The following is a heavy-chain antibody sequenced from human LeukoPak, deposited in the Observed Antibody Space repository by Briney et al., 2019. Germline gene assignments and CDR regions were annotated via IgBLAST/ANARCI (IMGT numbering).Heavy chain of an antibody. CDR1: GYTFTCYY. CDR2: INPNSGGT. D-gene: IGHD2-15*01. J-gene: IGHJ4*02. V-gene: IGHV1-2*02. Sequence: GASVKVSCKASGYTFTCYYMHWVRQAPGQGLEWMGGINPNSGGTNYAQKYQGRVTMNRDTSISTAYMELSRLRSDDTAVYYCARDPWYCSGGSCYSLKIRYYFDYWGQGTLVTVSS. CDR3: ARDPWYCSGGSCYSLKIRYYFDY.